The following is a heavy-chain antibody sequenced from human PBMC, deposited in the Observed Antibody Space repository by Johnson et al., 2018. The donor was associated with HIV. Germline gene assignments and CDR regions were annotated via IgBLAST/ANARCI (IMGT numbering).Heavy chain of an antibody. J-gene: IGHJ3*02. CDR3: AKGQWLDAFDI. CDR1: GFTFSDYY. Sequence: VQLVESGGGLVQPGGSLRLSCAASGFTFSDYYMSWVRQAPGKGLEWVSVIYSGGSTYYADSVKGRFTISRDKSKNTLNLQMNSLRAEDTAVYYCAKGQWLDAFDIWGQGTMVTVSS. D-gene: IGHD6-19*01. CDR2: IYSGGST. V-gene: IGHV3-66*01.